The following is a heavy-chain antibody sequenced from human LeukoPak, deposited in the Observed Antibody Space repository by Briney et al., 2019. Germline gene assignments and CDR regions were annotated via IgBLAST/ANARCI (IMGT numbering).Heavy chain of an antibody. CDR2: IYSGGGT. CDR3: ARDLSTGFDP. CDR1: GFTVSTNY. J-gene: IGHJ5*02. V-gene: IGHV3-66*01. D-gene: IGHD2/OR15-2a*01. Sequence: AGGSLRLSCAASGFTVSTNYMSWVRQAPGKGLEWVSVIYSGGGTYYADSVKGRFTIPRDNSKNTLYLQMNSLRAEDTAVYYCARDLSTGFDPWGQGTLVTVSS.